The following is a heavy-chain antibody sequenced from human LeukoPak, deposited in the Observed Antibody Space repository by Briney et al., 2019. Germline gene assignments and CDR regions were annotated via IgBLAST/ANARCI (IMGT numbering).Heavy chain of an antibody. D-gene: IGHD1-26*01. V-gene: IGHV4-4*02. CDR3: SRESGPFSPFGH. CDR1: GGSITTTNY. Sequence: PSETLSLTCGVSGGSITTTNYWRWVRQPPGQGLEWIGEISLSGHTSFNPSLKSRVTMSLDESKNHPSLNLASVTAADTAVYYCSRESGPFSPFGHWGQGTLVTVTS. J-gene: IGHJ4*02. CDR2: ISLSGHT.